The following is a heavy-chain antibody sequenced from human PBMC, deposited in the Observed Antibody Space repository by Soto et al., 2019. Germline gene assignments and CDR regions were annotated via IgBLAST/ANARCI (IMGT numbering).Heavy chain of an antibody. D-gene: IGHD2-21*01. J-gene: IGHJ3*02. CDR1: GFPFSSYW. CDR2: LNSDGSNT. V-gene: IGHV3-74*01. CDR3: ARGANYSFGI. Sequence: PGGSLRLSCAASGFPFSSYWMHWVRQAPGKGLVWVSRLNSDGSNTNYADSVKGRFIISRDNAKNTLYLQMSSLRAEDTAVYYCARGANYSFGIWGQGTMVTVSS.